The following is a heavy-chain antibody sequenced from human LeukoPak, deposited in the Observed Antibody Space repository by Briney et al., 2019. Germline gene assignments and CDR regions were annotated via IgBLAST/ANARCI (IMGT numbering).Heavy chain of an antibody. CDR3: ARLPDRSIWLDS. CDR1: GGSFSGYY. CDR2: ISGSRST. Sequence: SETLSLTCAVYGGSFSGYYWSWIRQPPGKGLEWIGYISGSRSTNYSPSLKSRVSMSVDTSKNQFSLRLRSVTAADTAVYYCARLPDRSIWLDSWGRGTLVTVSS. D-gene: IGHD6-13*01. J-gene: IGHJ5*01. V-gene: IGHV4-4*09.